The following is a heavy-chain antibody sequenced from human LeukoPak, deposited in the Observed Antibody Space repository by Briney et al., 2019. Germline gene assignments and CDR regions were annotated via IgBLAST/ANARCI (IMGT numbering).Heavy chain of an antibody. CDR3: AREMGPVSLYYFYGMDV. V-gene: IGHV4-4*07. Sequence: PSETLSLTCTVSGGSISSYYWSWIRQPAGEGLEWIGRIYTSGSTNYNPSLKSRVTMSVDTSKNQFSLKLSSVTAADTAVYYCAREMGPVSLYYFYGMDVWGQGTTVTVSS. J-gene: IGHJ6*02. CDR2: IYTSGST. D-gene: IGHD4-11*01. CDR1: GGSISSYY.